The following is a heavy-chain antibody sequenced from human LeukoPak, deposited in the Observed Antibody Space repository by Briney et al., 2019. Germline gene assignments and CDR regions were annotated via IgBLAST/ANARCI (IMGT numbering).Heavy chain of an antibody. D-gene: IGHD5-12*01. CDR3: VKDLSGYYSFEF. J-gene: IGHJ4*02. V-gene: IGHV3-64D*09. Sequence: PGGSLRLSCSASGFTFSSCAMHWVRQAPGMGLEYVSGINDYGDTTHYGDSVRGRATISRDDSKNTVHLQMSSLRAEDTAIHYCVKDLSGYYSFEFWGQGTLVTVSS. CDR1: GFTFSSCA. CDR2: INDYGDTT.